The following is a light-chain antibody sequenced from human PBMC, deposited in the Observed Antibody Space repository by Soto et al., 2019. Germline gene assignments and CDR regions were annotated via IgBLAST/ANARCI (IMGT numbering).Light chain of an antibody. V-gene: IGKV1-39*01. Sequence: DIQMTQSPSSLSASVGDRVTITCRASERINNYLNWYQQKPGRAPKLLIYSASSLQSGIPSRFSGSGSGTDFTLTISSLEPEDVAVYYCQQRSNWPPYTFGQGTKVDIK. CDR2: SAS. CDR1: ERINNY. CDR3: QQRSNWPPYT. J-gene: IGKJ2*01.